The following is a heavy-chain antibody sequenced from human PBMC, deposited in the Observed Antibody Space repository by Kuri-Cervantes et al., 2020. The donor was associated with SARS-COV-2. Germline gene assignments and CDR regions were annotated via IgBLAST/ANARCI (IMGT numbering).Heavy chain of an antibody. J-gene: IGHJ1*01. CDR3: ASRYCSSTSCREYFQH. CDR1: GGTFSSYA. D-gene: IGHD2-2*01. CDR2: IILLFGTT. V-gene: IGHV1-69*06. Sequence: SVKVSCKASGGTFSSYAVTWVRQAPGQGLEWMGRIILLFGTTIYAQKFRGRVTITADKSTNTAYMELSSLRSEDTAVYYCASRYCSSTSCREYFQHWGQGTLVTVSS.